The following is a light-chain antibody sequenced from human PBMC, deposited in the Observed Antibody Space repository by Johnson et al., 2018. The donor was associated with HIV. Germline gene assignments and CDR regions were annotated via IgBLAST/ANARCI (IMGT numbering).Light chain of an antibody. V-gene: IGLV1-51*01. J-gene: IGLJ1*01. CDR3: GTWDSSLRVGF. Sequence: QSMLTQPPSVSAAPGQKVTISCSGSSSNIGNNYVSWYQQLPGRAPKLLIYDNNKRPSGIRDRFSGSKSGTSATLGITGLQTGDEAEYYCGTWDSSLRVGFFGTGTKVTVL. CDR1: SSNIGNNY. CDR2: DNN.